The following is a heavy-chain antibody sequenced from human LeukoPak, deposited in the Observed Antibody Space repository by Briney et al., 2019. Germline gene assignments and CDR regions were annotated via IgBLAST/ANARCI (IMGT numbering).Heavy chain of an antibody. D-gene: IGHD3-22*01. J-gene: IGHJ4*02. CDR1: GYTFGDYG. Sequence: ASVKVSCKASGYTFGDYGITWIRQAPGQGLEWMGWVSAYTGNTNYAQSLQDRVIMIADTSTDTAYMELRSLRPDDTAVYYCARDPGRGTYDTSGFHYWGQGTLVTVSP. CDR2: VSAYTGNT. V-gene: IGHV1-18*01. CDR3: ARDPGRGTYDTSGFHY.